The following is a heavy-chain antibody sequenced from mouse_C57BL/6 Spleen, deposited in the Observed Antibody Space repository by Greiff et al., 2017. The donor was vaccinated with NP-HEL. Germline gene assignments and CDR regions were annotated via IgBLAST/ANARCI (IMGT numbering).Heavy chain of an antibody. CDR2: IYPRSGNT. J-gene: IGHJ4*01. CDR3: ARTGEYDYDGYYYAMDY. Sequence: VKLQESGAELARPGASVKLSCKASGYTFTSYGISWVKQRTGQGLEWIGEIYPRSGNTYYNEKFKGKATLTADKSSSTAYMELRSLRSEDSAVYLYARTGEYDYDGYYYAMDYWGQGTSVTVSS. CDR1: GYTFTSYG. D-gene: IGHD2-4*01. V-gene: IGHV1-81*01.